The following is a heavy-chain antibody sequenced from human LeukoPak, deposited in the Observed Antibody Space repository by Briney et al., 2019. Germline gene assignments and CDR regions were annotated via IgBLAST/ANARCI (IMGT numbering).Heavy chain of an antibody. D-gene: IGHD5-18*01. J-gene: IGHJ4*02. CDR1: GGSISSSSAY. Sequence: KPSETLSLTCTVSGGSISSSSAYWGWIRQPTGKGLEWIGSIYYSKNTYYNPSLKSRVTISADTSKNQFSLTLGSVSATDTAVYYCVSPRGLSYGYFDYWGQGTLVTVSS. CDR2: IYYSKNT. V-gene: IGHV4-39*01. CDR3: VSPRGLSYGYFDY.